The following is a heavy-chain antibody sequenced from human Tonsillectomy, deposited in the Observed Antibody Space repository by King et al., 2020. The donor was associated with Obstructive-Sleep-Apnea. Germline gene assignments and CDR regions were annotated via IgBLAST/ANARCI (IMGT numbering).Heavy chain of an antibody. CDR1: GYSISSGFY. J-gene: IGHJ4*02. V-gene: IGHV4-38-2*02. Sequence: VQLQESGPGLVKPSETLSLTCTVSGYSISSGFYWGRFRQPPGKGLAWIGSIVHSWSTYYHPSLRSRVTISVDTSKNQFSLKLTSVTAADTAVYYCARDPNSGGGSCYFDYWGQGTLVAVSS. CDR2: IVHSWST. CDR3: ARDPNSGGGSCYFDY. D-gene: IGHD2-15*01.